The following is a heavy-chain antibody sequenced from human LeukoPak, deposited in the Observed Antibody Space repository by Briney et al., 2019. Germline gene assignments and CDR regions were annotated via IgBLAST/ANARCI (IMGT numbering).Heavy chain of an antibody. CDR2: IYYSGST. Sequence: PSETLSLTCTVSGDSISTYYWSWIRQPPGKGLEWIGSIYYSGSTYYNPSLKSRVTISVDTSKNQFSLKLSSVTAADTAVYYCARQDTAMVWGFDPWGQGTLVTVSS. CDR1: GDSISTYY. V-gene: IGHV4-59*05. J-gene: IGHJ5*02. D-gene: IGHD5-18*01. CDR3: ARQDTAMVWGFDP.